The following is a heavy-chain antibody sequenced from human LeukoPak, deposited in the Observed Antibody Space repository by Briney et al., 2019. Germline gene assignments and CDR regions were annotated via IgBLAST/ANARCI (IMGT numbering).Heavy chain of an antibody. J-gene: IGHJ4*02. V-gene: IGHV3-21*01. CDR2: ISSSSSYI. Sequence: GGSLRLSCAASGFTFSSYSMNWVRQAPGKGLEWVSSISSSSSYIYYADSVKGRFTISRDNAKNSLYLQMNSLRAEDTAVYYCARPHDILTHPAFGYWGQGTLVTVSS. CDR3: ARPHDILTHPAFGY. CDR1: GFTFSSYS. D-gene: IGHD3-9*01.